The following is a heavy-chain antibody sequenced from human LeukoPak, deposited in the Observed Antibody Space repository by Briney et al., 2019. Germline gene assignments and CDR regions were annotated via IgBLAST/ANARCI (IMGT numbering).Heavy chain of an antibody. V-gene: IGHV5-51*01. CDR2: IYPGDSDT. CDR1: EYSFTNYW. Sequence: GESLKISCNGSEYSFTNYWIAWVRQMPGKGLEWMGIIYPGDSDTRYSPSFQGRVTISADKSISTAYLQWNSLKASDTAMYYCARRHKRGAYSYGVDYWGQGTLVTVSS. CDR3: ARRHKRGAYSYGVDY. D-gene: IGHD5-18*01. J-gene: IGHJ4*02.